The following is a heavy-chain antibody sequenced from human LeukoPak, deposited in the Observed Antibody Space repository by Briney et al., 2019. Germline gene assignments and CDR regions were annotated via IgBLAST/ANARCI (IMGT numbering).Heavy chain of an antibody. D-gene: IGHD4-23*01. CDR2: IYSGGST. V-gene: IGHV3-53*01. J-gene: IGHJ4*02. CDR3: ARRACGYSHPYDY. CDR1: GFTVSTYG. Sequence: GGSLRLSCAAAGFTVSTYGVSWGRQAPGKGMEWVSLIYSGGSTYYADSGKGRFTISRGNRKNTILHQRNSLRGEDTAVYYCARRACGYSHPYDYWGQGTLVTVSS.